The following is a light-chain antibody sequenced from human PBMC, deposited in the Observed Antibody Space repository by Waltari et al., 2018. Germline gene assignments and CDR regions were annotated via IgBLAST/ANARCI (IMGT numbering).Light chain of an antibody. Sequence: EIVLTQSPGTLSLSQGERATVSCRASQSVSRALAWYQQKPGQAPRLLIYGASTRATGIPDRFSGSGSGTDFSLTISRLEPDDFAVDYCQHYLKLPVTFGQGTTVEI. CDR1: QSVSRA. CDR3: QHYLKLPVT. J-gene: IGKJ1*01. V-gene: IGKV3-20*01. CDR2: GAS.